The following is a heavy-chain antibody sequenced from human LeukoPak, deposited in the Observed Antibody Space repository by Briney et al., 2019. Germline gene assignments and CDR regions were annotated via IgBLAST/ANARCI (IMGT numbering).Heavy chain of an antibody. V-gene: IGHV1-24*01. CDR1: GYTRTELP. D-gene: IGHD1-26*01. CDR2: FDPEVVVT. CDR3: ATGTSGSYYVGIVRPIDY. Sequence: APVKVSCKVSGYTRTELPIHWVRQSPGKRLEWMGGFDPEVVVTVYAPMVQGRVTMTADTSSDTASMELCSLRAEDTAVQYCATGTSGSYYVGIVRPIDYWGQGTLVTV. J-gene: IGHJ4*02.